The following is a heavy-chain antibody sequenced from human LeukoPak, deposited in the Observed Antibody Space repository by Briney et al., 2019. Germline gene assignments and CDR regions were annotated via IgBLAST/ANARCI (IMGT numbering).Heavy chain of an antibody. J-gene: IGHJ4*02. V-gene: IGHV1-24*01. CDR2: FEAEDGER. CDR1: GDTLSDVS. D-gene: IGHD6-13*01. CDR3: ARVAAAGHFDY. Sequence: ASVKVSCKVSGDTLSDVSIHWVRQAPGKGLEWMGSFEAEDGERFYAQKFEGRVIMTEDTSTDTAYMEMSRLTSEDTAVYYCARVAAAGHFDYWGQGTLVTVSS.